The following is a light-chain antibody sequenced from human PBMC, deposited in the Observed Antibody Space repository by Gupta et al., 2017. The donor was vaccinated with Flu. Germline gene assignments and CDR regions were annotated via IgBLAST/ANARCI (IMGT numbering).Light chain of an antibody. Sequence: RVTISCSGSSSNIGSNYVYWYQQLPGPAPKLLIYRNNQRPSGVPDRFSGSKSGTSASLAISGLRSEDEADYYCAAWDDSLSGWVFGGGTKLTVL. V-gene: IGLV1-47*01. CDR1: SSNIGSNY. J-gene: IGLJ3*02. CDR3: AAWDDSLSGWV. CDR2: RNN.